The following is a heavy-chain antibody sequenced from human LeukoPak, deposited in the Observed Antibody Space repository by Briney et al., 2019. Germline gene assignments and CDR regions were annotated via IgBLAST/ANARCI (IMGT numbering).Heavy chain of an antibody. CDR3: ARSEGYSYYYGMDV. D-gene: IGHD5-18*01. V-gene: IGHV4-30-4*01. CDR2: IYYSGST. Sequence: PSQTLSLTCTVSGGSISSGDYYWTWICQPPGKGLEWIGYIYYSGSTYFNPSLKSRVTISVDTSKNQFSLKLSSVTAADTAVYYCARSEGYSYYYGMDVWGKGTTVTVSS. J-gene: IGHJ6*04. CDR1: GGSISSGDYY.